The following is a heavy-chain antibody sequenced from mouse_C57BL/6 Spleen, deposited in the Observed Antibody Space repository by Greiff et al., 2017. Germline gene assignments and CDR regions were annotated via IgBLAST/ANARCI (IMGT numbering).Heavy chain of an antibody. CDR1: GYTFTSYW. V-gene: IGHV1-59*01. CDR3: ARLGDYDGYAMDY. D-gene: IGHD2-4*01. CDR2: IDPSDSYT. Sequence: QVQLQQPGAELVRPGTSVKLSCKASGYTFTSYWMHWVKQRPGQGLEWIGVIDPSDSYTNYNQKFKGKATLTVDTSSSTAYMQLSSLTSEDSAVYYCARLGDYDGYAMDYWGQGTSVTVSS. J-gene: IGHJ4*01.